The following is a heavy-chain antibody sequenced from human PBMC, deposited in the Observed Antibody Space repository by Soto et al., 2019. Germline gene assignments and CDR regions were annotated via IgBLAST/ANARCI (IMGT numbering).Heavy chain of an antibody. V-gene: IGHV3-23*01. CDR1: GFTFSSYA. CDR2: ISGSGGST. CDR3: AKSGPIFGVPYYFDY. J-gene: IGHJ4*02. Sequence: EVQLLESGGGLVQPGGSLRLSCAASGFTFSSYAMSWVRQAPGKGLEWVTAISGSGGSTYYADSVKGRFTISRDNSKNTLYLQMNSVRAEDTAVYYCAKSGPIFGVPYYFDYWGQGTLVTVSS. D-gene: IGHD3-3*01.